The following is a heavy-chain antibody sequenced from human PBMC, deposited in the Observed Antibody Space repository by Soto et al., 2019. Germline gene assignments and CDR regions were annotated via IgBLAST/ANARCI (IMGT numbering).Heavy chain of an antibody. CDR2: MNPNSGNT. D-gene: IGHD6-19*01. Sequence: GASVKVSCKASGYTFTSYDINWVRQATGQGLEWMGWMNPNSGNTGYAQKFQGRVTMTRNTSISTAYMELSSLRSEDTAVYYCAMVDSSGGMYYYYYGMYVWGQGTTVTVSS. J-gene: IGHJ6*02. V-gene: IGHV1-8*01. CDR3: AMVDSSGGMYYYYYGMYV. CDR1: GYTFTSYD.